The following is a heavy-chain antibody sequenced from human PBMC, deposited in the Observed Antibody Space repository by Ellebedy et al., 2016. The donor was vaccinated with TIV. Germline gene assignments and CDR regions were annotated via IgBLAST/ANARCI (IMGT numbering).Heavy chain of an antibody. CDR1: GGSFSGYY. J-gene: IGHJ3*02. Sequence: GSLRLSCAVYGGSFSGYYWSWIRQPPGKGLEWIGEINHRGNTESNPSLKSRVTISVDTSKNQFSLKLSSVTAADTAVYFCARHFSPHRSFDIWGQGTMVIVSS. V-gene: IGHV4-34*01. CDR2: INHRGNT. CDR3: ARHFSPHRSFDI. D-gene: IGHD3-3*02.